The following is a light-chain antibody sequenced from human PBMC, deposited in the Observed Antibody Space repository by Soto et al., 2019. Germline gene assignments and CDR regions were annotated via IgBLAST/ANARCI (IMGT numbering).Light chain of an antibody. Sequence: EIVLTQSPGTLSLSPGERATLSCRASQSVSSSYVTWYQQKRGQAPRLLIYGASSRATGIPDRFSGSGSGTDFTLTISRLEPEDFAVYYCQQYGGSPPSTFGHRTKLEIK. CDR3: QQYGGSPPST. CDR2: GAS. V-gene: IGKV3-20*01. J-gene: IGKJ2*01. CDR1: QSVSSSY.